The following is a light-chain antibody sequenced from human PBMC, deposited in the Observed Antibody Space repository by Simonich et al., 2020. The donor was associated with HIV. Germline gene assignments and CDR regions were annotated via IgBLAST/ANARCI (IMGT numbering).Light chain of an antibody. J-gene: IGLJ1*01. CDR1: SSDVGDYNL. Sequence: QSALTQPASVSGSPGQSITISCTGTSSDVGDYNLVSWYQQHPGKAPKLMIYGATKRPSGVAHRFSGSQSGNTASLTISGLQAEDEADYYCCSYPPVSTSYVFGSGTKVTVL. CDR3: CSYPPVSTSYV. CDR2: GAT. V-gene: IGLV2-23*01.